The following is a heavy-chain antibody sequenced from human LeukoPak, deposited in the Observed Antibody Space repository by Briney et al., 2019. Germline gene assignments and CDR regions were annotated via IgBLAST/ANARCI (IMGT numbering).Heavy chain of an antibody. CDR1: GGSISSYY. CDR2: IYYTGST. CDR3: ARGSRYYGSGSYYRFDY. Sequence: SETLSLTCTVAGGSISSYYWSWIRQPPGKGLEWIGYIYYTGSTNYNPSLKSRVTISIDTSKNQFSLRLSSVTAADTAIYYCARGSRYYGSGSYYRFDYWGQGALVTVSS. J-gene: IGHJ4*02. D-gene: IGHD3-10*01. V-gene: IGHV4-59*01.